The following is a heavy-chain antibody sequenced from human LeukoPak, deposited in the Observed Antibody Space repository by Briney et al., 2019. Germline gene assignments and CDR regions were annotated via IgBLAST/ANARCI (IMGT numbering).Heavy chain of an antibody. V-gene: IGHV4-4*07. CDR1: GASMSNSF. CDR3: ARAPAGCGGTCSFDY. Sequence: SETLSLTCTVSGASMSNSFWSWIRQPAGEGLEWIWRIYSSGRTNYIPSLKSRVTLSIDTSNNQFSLKLTSVTAADTALYYCARAPAGCGGTCSFDYWGQGTLVTVSS. D-gene: IGHD2-15*01. J-gene: IGHJ4*02. CDR2: IYSSGRT.